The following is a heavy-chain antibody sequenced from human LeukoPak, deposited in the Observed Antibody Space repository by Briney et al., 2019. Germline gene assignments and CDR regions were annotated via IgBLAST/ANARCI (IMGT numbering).Heavy chain of an antibody. CDR3: AKGPRYQLPSGGYYFDY. J-gene: IGHJ4*02. Sequence: PGGSLRLSCAASGFTFSSYGMHWVRQAPGKGLEWVAFIRYDGSNKYYADSVKGRFTIPRDNSKNTLYLQMNSLRAEDTAVYYCAKGPRYQLPSGGYYFDYWGQGTLVTVSS. CDR2: IRYDGSNK. CDR1: GFTFSSYG. V-gene: IGHV3-30*02. D-gene: IGHD2-2*01.